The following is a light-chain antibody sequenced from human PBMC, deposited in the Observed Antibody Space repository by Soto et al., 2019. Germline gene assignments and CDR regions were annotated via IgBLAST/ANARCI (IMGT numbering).Light chain of an antibody. CDR2: GAS. CDR3: QQYSRSLGT. V-gene: IGKV3-20*01. Sequence: EIVLTQSPGTLSLSPGERATLSCRASQSVSSTYLAWYQQKPGQAPRLLIYGASTRATGIPDRFSGSGSGTDFTLTISRLDPEDFAVYYCQQYSRSLGTFGEGTKVDIK. J-gene: IGKJ1*01. CDR1: QSVSSTY.